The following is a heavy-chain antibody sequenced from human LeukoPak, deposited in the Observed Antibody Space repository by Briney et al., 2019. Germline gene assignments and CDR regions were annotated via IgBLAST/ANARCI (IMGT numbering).Heavy chain of an antibody. Sequence: PGGSLRLSCAASGFTFSSYGMHWVRQAPGQRLEWMGWINAGNGNTKYSQKFQGRVTITRDTSASTAYMELSSLRSEDTAVYYCARPGPSSNYYAVDYWGPGTLVTVSS. CDR2: INAGNGNT. CDR3: ARPGPSSNYYAVDY. V-gene: IGHV1-3*01. CDR1: GFTFSSYG. J-gene: IGHJ4*02. D-gene: IGHD3-22*01.